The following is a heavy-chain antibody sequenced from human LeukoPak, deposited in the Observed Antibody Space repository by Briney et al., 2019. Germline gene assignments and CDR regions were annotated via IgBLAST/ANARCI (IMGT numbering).Heavy chain of an antibody. CDR2: ISYDGSNK. J-gene: IGHJ6*03. CDR1: GFTFSSYA. D-gene: IGHD6-13*01. Sequence: GSLRLSGAASGFTFSSYAMHWVRQAPGKGLEWVAVISYDGSNKYYADSVKGRFTISRDNSKNTLYLQMNSLRAEDTAVYYCARSYSSTPQYYYYYYMDVWGKGTTVTVSS. V-gene: IGHV3-30-3*01. CDR3: ARSYSSTPQYYYYYYMDV.